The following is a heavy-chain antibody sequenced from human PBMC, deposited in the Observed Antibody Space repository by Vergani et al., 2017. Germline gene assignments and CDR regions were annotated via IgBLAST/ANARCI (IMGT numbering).Heavy chain of an antibody. CDR3: ASINGYGYPHPEYYFDY. J-gene: IGHJ4*02. CDR2: ISSSGSTI. D-gene: IGHD5-18*01. V-gene: IGHV3-48*03. CDR1: GFTFSSYE. Sequence: EVQLVESGGGLVQPGGSLRLSCAASGFTFSSYEMNWVRQAPGKGLEWVSYISSSGSTIYYADSVKGRFTISRDNAQNSLYLQMNSLRAEDTAVYYCASINGYGYPHPEYYFDYWGQGTLVTVSS.